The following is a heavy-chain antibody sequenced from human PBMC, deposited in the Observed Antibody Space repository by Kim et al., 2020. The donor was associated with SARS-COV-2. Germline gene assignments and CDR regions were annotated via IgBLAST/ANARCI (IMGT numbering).Heavy chain of an antibody. D-gene: IGHD4-17*01. J-gene: IGHJ4*02. CDR3: ARDILHGDYAWIHYFDY. V-gene: IGHV4-39*07. Sequence: LKGRVTLSVDTAKNQFSLKLSSVTAADTAVYYCARDILHGDYAWIHYFDYWGQGTLVTVSS.